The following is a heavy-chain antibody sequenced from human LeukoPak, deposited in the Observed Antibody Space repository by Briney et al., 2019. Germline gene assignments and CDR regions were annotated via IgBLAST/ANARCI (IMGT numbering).Heavy chain of an antibody. J-gene: IGHJ4*02. Sequence: GGSLRLSCTASGFTFSSYTMNWVRQAPGKGLEWVSSITSSSSYIFYADSVKGRFTISSDNAQNSVYLQMSSLRDDDTAIYYCARNYNYHDASAAGYWGQGTLVTVSS. D-gene: IGHD3-22*01. CDR1: GFTFSSYT. V-gene: IGHV3-21*01. CDR2: ITSSSSYI. CDR3: ARNYNYHDASAAGY.